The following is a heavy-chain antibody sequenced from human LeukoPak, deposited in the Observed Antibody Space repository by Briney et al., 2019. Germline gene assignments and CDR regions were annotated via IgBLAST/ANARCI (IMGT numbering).Heavy chain of an antibody. D-gene: IGHD3/OR15-3a*01. CDR2: IYYSGNT. V-gene: IGHV4-39*01. Sequence: SETLSLTCTVSGGSISSGYYWGWIRQPPGKGLEWIGSIYYSGNTYYNASLKSQVSISIDTSKNRFSLKLTSVTAADTAVYYCARQTGSGLFILPGGQGTLVTVSS. CDR3: ARQTGSGLFILP. J-gene: IGHJ4*02. CDR1: GGSISSGYY.